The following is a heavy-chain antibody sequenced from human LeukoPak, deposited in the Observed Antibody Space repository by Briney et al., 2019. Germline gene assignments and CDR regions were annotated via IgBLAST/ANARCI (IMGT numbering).Heavy chain of an antibody. CDR1: GLTVSSNY. J-gene: IGHJ6*03. CDR2: IYSGGST. V-gene: IGHV3-66*02. Sequence: PGGSLRLSCAASGLTVSSNYMSWVRQAPGKGREWVSVIYSGGSTYYADSVKGRFTISRDNSKNTLYLQMNSLRAEDTAVYYCAAAMLRNNYYYYYMDVWGKGTTVTVSS. D-gene: IGHD5-18*01. CDR3: AAAMLRNNYYYYYMDV.